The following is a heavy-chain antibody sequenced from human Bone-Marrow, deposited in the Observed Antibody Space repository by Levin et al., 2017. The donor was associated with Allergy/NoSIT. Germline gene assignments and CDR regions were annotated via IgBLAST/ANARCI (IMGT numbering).Heavy chain of an antibody. CDR2: ISAYNGNT. CDR1: GYTFTSYG. D-gene: IGHD3-10*01. CDR3: ARDPSYYYGSGSLGDSYYFDY. J-gene: IGHJ4*02. V-gene: IGHV1-18*01. Sequence: ASVKVSCKASGYTFTSYGISWVRQAPGQGLEWMGWISAYNGNTNYAQKLQGRVTMTTDTSTSTAYMELRSLRSDDTAVYYCARDPSYYYGSGSLGDSYYFDYWGQGTLVTVSS.